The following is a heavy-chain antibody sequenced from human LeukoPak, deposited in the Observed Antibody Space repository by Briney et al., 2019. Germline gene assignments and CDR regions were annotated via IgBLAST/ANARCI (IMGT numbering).Heavy chain of an antibody. CDR2: ISSSSSYI. D-gene: IGHD6-19*01. V-gene: IGHV3-21*06. CDR1: GFNFSSFV. CDR3: AKGGQWLVRHDAFDI. J-gene: IGHJ3*02. Sequence: GGSLRLSCAASGFNFSSFVMTWVRQAPGKGLEWVSSISSSSSYIYYADSVKGRFTISRDNSKNTLYVQMNSLTTEDTAIYYCAKGGQWLVRHDAFDIWGQGTMVTVSS.